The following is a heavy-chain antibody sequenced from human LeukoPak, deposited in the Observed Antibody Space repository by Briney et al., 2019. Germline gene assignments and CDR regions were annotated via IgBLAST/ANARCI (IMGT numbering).Heavy chain of an antibody. CDR1: GGSISGYY. Sequence: SSETLSLTCTVSGGSISGYYWSWVRQPPLKGLEWIGYIYSSGITRYSHSLKSRLTISVDTSKNQFSLRMSSVTAADTGLYYCARLATDSDILTGSDYWGQGTLVTVSS. J-gene: IGHJ4*02. D-gene: IGHD3-9*01. V-gene: IGHV4-59*08. CDR3: ARLATDSDILTGSDY. CDR2: IYSSGIT.